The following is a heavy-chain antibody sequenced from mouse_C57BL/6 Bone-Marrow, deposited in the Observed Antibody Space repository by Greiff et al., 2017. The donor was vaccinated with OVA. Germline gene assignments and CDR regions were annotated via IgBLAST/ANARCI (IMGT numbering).Heavy chain of an antibody. CDR1: GYTFTSYW. V-gene: IGHV1-52*01. J-gene: IGHJ2*01. CDR2: IDPSDSGT. CDR3: EMNYYGSSYIDY. Sequence: QVQLQQPGAELVRPGSSVKLSCKASGYTFTSYWMHWVKQRPIQGLEWIGNIDPSDSGTHYNQKFKDKATLTVDKSSSTAYMQLRSLTSEDSAVYDCEMNYYGSSYIDYWGQGTTLTVSS. D-gene: IGHD1-1*01.